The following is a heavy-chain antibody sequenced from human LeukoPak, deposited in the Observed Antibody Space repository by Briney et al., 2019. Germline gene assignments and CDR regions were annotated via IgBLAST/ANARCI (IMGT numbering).Heavy chain of an antibody. D-gene: IGHD2-15*01. J-gene: IGHJ4*02. Sequence: PGGSLRLSCLASGFTFRHYAMNWVRQAPGKGLEWVSAISFSGGLTYYADSVKGRFTISRVNSKSTLYLEMNSLRAEDTAVYYCAKITEYCSGGSCYTGDYWGQGTLVTVSS. CDR2: ISFSGGLT. CDR3: AKITEYCSGGSCYTGDY. CDR1: GFTFRHYA. V-gene: IGHV3-23*01.